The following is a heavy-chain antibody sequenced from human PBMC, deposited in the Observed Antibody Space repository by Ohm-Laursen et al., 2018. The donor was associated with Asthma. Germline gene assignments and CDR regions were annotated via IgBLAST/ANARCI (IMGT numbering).Heavy chain of an antibody. CDR2: IYYSGST. CDR1: GGSISSSSYY. CDR3: ARTGGEFLEWLFWVY. J-gene: IGHJ4*02. D-gene: IGHD3-3*01. V-gene: IGHV4-39*01. Sequence: SETLSLTCTVSGGSISSSSYYWGWIRQPPGKGLEWIGSIYYSGSTYYTPSLKSRVTISVDTSKNQFSLKLSSVTAADTAVYYCARTGGEFLEWLFWVYWGQGTLVTVSS.